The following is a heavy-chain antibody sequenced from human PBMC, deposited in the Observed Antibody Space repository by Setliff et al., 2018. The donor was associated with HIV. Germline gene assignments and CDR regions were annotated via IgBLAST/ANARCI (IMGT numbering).Heavy chain of an antibody. CDR1: GYTFTRYY. J-gene: IGHJ1*01. D-gene: IGHD4-17*01. V-gene: IGHV1-3*01. Sequence: PGESLKVSCKASGYTFTRYYIHRVRQAPGQRLEWMGWITVGDGNTKYSQKFQGRVTITRDTSASTAYMDLSRLRSGDTALYYCARGPDGDSQYFQHWGQGTLVTVSS. CDR3: ARGPDGDSQYFQH. CDR2: ITVGDGNT.